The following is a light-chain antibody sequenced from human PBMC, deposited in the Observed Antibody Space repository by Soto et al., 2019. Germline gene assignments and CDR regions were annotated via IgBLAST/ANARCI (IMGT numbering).Light chain of an antibody. CDR2: KSS. J-gene: IGKJ4*01. CDR3: QQYDRFPLT. V-gene: IGKV1-5*03. CDR1: ERMSPW. Sequence: QRTKSPSSPPPAVGDSINITCRASERMSPWLAWYQQKPGEAAKRLIYKSSTLQSVVPSTVSGSWSGTEFTLTISGLQPDAFATYFCQQYDRFPLTFGGGTKVQI.